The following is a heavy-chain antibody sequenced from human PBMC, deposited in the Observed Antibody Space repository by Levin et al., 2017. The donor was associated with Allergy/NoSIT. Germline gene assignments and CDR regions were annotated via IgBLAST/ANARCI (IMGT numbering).Heavy chain of an antibody. D-gene: IGHD6-6*01. CDR1: GYTFTSYA. V-gene: IGHV1-3*01. CDR3: ARGPWSSSLNWFDP. CDR2: INAGNGNT. J-gene: IGHJ5*02. Sequence: GESLKISCQASGYTFTSYAMHWVRQAPGQRLEWMGWINAGNGNTKYSQKFQGRVTITRDTSASTAYMELSSLRSEDTAVYYCARGPWSSSLNWFDPWGQGTLVTVSS.